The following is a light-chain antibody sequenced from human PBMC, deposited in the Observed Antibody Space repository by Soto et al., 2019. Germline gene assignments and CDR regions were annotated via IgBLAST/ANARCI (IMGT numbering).Light chain of an antibody. CDR2: KAS. CDR1: QSISSW. Sequence: DIQMTQAPSTLSASVGDSATTTGRASQSISSWLAWYQPXPGKAPKILIYKASSSESGVPSRFSGSGSRTEFTLTISSLQPDYFATDYCQQYESYSTFSQGTQVDIK. CDR3: QQYESYST. V-gene: IGKV1-5*03. J-gene: IGKJ1*01.